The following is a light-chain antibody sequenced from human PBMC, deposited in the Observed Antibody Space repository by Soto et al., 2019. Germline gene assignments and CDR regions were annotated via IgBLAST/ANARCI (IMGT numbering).Light chain of an antibody. CDR2: EVA. CDR3: CSYATGGTLV. J-gene: IGLJ3*02. CDR1: STDIESYNF. Sequence: SALTQPASVSWSPGQSITIPCLGSSTDIESYNFVSWYQIHPGKAPKLIIFEVANRPSDVSLRFSGSKSGNTASLTISSLQAEDEADYHCCSYATGGTLVFGGGTKVTVL. V-gene: IGLV2-23*02.